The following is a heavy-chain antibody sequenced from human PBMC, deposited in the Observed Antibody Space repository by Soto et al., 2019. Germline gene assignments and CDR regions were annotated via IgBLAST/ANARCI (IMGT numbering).Heavy chain of an antibody. CDR1: GFSFSSYG. Sequence: QVQLVESGGGVVQPGRSLRLSCAASGFSFSSYGLHWVRQAPGEGLEWVAVIWYDGSNKYYADSVKGRFTISRDNSKSTLYLEMNSLRAEDTAVYYCARGLDCSSSSCLNRPFDYWGQGTLVTVSS. D-gene: IGHD2-2*01. CDR3: ARGLDCSSSSCLNRPFDY. V-gene: IGHV3-33*01. CDR2: IWYDGSNK. J-gene: IGHJ4*02.